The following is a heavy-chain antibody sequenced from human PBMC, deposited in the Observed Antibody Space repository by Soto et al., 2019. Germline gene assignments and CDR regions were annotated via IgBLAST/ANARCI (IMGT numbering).Heavy chain of an antibody. V-gene: IGHV1-2*02. D-gene: IGHD4-4*01. J-gene: IGHJ6*02. Sequence: SVRVSCQASGYTFTGYYMHWVRQAPVQGLEWMGWINPNSGGTNYAQKFQGRVTMTRDTSISTAYMELSRLRSDDTAVYYCARDRGYSNYVHYYYYGMDVWGQGTTVTVS. CDR1: GYTFTGYY. CDR2: INPNSGGT. CDR3: ARDRGYSNYVHYYYYGMDV.